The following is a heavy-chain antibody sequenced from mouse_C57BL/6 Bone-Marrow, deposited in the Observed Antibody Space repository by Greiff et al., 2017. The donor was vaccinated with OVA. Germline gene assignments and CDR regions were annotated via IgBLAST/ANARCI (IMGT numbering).Heavy chain of an antibody. CDR1: GYTFTRYW. D-gene: IGHD1-1*01. Sequence: VQLQQPGAELVKPGASVKLSCKASGYTFTRYWMHWVKQRPGQGLEWIGMIHPNSGSTNYNEKFKSKATLTVDKSSSTAYMQLSSLASEDTAVYYCARPYGSLYYFDYWGQGTTLTVSS. V-gene: IGHV1-64*01. J-gene: IGHJ2*01. CDR3: ARPYGSLYYFDY. CDR2: IHPNSGST.